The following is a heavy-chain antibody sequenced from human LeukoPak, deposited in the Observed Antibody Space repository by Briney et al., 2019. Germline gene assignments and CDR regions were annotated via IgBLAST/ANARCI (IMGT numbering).Heavy chain of an antibody. J-gene: IGHJ4*02. CDR3: ARDGKSADYGDYEGYFDY. Sequence: GGSLRLSCAASGFTFSSYSMNWVRQAPGKGLEWVSYISSSSSTIYYADSVKGRFTISRDNAKNSLYLQMKSLRAEDTAVYYCARDGKSADYGDYEGYFDYWGQGTLVTVSS. V-gene: IGHV3-48*01. D-gene: IGHD4-17*01. CDR1: GFTFSSYS. CDR2: ISSSSSTI.